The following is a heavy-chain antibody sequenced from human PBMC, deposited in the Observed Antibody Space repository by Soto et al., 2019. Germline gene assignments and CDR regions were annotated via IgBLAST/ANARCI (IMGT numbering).Heavy chain of an antibody. J-gene: IGHJ4*02. CDR1: GFTFSSYW. Sequence: EEKLVESGGGLVQPGGSMRLSCAASGFTFSSYWMHWVRQAPGKGLVWVSRINPGGSITAYADSVKGRFTISRDNAKNTLYLQMNSLRGDDTAVYYCARVPTGKYGVWNYWGQGTLVYASS. CDR3: ARVPTGKYGVWNY. V-gene: IGHV3-74*01. D-gene: IGHD2-8*01. CDR2: INPGGSIT.